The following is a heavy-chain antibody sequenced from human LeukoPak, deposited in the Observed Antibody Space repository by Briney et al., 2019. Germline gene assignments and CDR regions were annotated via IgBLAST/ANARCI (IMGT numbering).Heavy chain of an antibody. CDR1: GFTFSSSA. D-gene: IGHD2-21*01. CDR2: ISNNGGYT. Sequence: GGSLRLSCAASGFTFSSSAMSWVRQAPGKGLEWVSAISNNGGYTYYADSVQGRFTISRDNSKSTLCLQMNSLRGEDTAVYYCAKDFRIGYSAHFDYWGQGALVTVSS. J-gene: IGHJ4*02. V-gene: IGHV3-23*01. CDR3: AKDFRIGYSAHFDY.